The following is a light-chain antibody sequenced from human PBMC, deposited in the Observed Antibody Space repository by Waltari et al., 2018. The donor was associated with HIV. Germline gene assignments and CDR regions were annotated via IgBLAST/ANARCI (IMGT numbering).Light chain of an antibody. Sequence: QSVLTQPPSVSAAPGQKVTISCSGSSSNIGNNYVSWYQQLPGTAPKLLIYDNNKLPSGIPDRFSGAKSGTSATLGITGLQTGDEGDYYCETWDSSLSAGVFGGGTKLTVL. J-gene: IGLJ3*02. CDR1: SSNIGNNY. CDR3: ETWDSSLSAGV. CDR2: DNN. V-gene: IGLV1-51*01.